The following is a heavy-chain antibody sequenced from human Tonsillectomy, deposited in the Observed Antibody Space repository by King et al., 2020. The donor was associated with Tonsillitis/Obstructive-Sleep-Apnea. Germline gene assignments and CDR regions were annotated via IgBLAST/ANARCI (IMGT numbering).Heavy chain of an antibody. CDR2: LSGNGGST. Sequence: VQLVESGGGLVQPGGSLRLSCAASGFTFTNYAMSWVRQAPGKGLEWVSTLSGNGGSTYYADAVKGRFTISRDNSKNTLYLQMNSLRAEDTAVYYCAKHVMATVTTPGYAFDIWGQGTMVTVSS. CDR3: AKHVMATVTTPGYAFDI. CDR1: GFTFTNYA. J-gene: IGHJ3*02. V-gene: IGHV3-23*04. D-gene: IGHD4-17*01.